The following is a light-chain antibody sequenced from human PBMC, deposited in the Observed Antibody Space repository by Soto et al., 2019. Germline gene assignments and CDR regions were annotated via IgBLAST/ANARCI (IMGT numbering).Light chain of an antibody. V-gene: IGKV1-6*01. CDR3: LQHYDFPPT. J-gene: IGKJ1*01. CDR1: QGIRDD. Sequence: AIQVTQSPSSLSASVGDSVTITCRASQGIRDDLAWFQQSPGKAPKVLIYATANLQSGVPSRFSGSGSGTDFTLTISSLQPEDFATYYCLQHYDFPPTFGQGTKV. CDR2: ATA.